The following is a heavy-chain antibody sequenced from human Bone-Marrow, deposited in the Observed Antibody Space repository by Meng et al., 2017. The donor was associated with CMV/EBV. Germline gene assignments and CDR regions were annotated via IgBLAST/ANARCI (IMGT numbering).Heavy chain of an antibody. CDR1: GYTFTRYG. Sequence: ASVKVSCKASGYTFTRYGISWMRQAPGQGPEWMGWIGTYTSDTSYAQKLQGRVTLTTDTSTTTVYMELRSLTSDDTGVYYCARLRCGATICQGRDPLYYWGQGALVTVSS. CDR3: ARLRCGATICQGRDPLYY. D-gene: IGHD4/OR15-4a*01. V-gene: IGHV1-18*01. CDR2: IGTYTSDT. J-gene: IGHJ4*02.